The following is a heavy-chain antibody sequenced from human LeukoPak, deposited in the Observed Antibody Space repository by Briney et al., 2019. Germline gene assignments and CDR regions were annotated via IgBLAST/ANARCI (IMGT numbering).Heavy chain of an antibody. J-gene: IGHJ4*02. D-gene: IGHD3-10*01. CDR2: IYSGGYT. V-gene: IGHV3-53*01. Sequence: GGSLRLSCAASGFTVSSNYMSWVRQAPGKGLEWVSVIYSGGYTYYADSVKGRFTISRDNSKNTLYLQMNSLRAEDTAVYYCARVVPYGSGSYEVLSYYFDYWGQGTLVTVSS. CDR3: ARVVPYGSGSYEVLSYYFDY. CDR1: GFTVSSNY.